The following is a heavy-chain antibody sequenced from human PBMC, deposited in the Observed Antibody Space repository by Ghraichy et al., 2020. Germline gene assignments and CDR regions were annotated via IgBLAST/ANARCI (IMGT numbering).Heavy chain of an antibody. V-gene: IGHV3-23*01. CDR1: RFTFSSYA. CDR2: ISGSGGST. CDR3: AKDPSGWYMGYYFDY. Sequence: GGSLRLSCSASRFTFSSYAMSWVRQAPGKGLEWVSAISGSGGSTYYADSVKGRFTISRDNSKNTLYLQMNSLRAEDTAVYYCAKDPSGWYMGYYFDYWGQGTLVTVSS. D-gene: IGHD6-19*01. J-gene: IGHJ4*02.